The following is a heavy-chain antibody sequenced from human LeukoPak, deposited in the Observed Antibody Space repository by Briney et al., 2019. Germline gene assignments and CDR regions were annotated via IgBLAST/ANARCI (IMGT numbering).Heavy chain of an antibody. V-gene: IGHV4-59*12. CDR2: IYYSGSA. J-gene: IGHJ4*02. D-gene: IGHD6-13*01. Sequence: SETLSLTCTVSGGSIRSYYWSWIRQPPGKGLEWIGYIYYSGSANYNPSLKSRVTISVDTSKNQFSLKLSSVTAADTAVYYCARGSQQLVYWGQGTLVTVSS. CDR3: ARGSQQLVY. CDR1: GGSIRSYY.